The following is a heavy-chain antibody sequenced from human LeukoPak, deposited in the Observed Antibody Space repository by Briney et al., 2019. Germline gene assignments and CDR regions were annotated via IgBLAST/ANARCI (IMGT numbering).Heavy chain of an antibody. CDR1: GYSFTSYW. CDR2: IYPGDSDT. Sequence: GESLQISFKGSGYSFTSYWIGWVRPMPGKGLEWMGIIYPGDSDTRYSPSFQGQVTISADKSISTAYLQWSSLKTSDTAMYYCARRKGLTTYGMDVWGQGTTVTVSS. V-gene: IGHV5-51*01. D-gene: IGHD3-3*01. CDR3: ARRKGLTTYGMDV. J-gene: IGHJ6*02.